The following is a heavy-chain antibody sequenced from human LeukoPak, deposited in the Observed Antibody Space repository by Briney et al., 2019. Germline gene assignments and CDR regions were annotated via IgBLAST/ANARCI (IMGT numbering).Heavy chain of an antibody. J-gene: IGHJ5*02. D-gene: IGHD2-2*01. CDR1: GYSFTDYY. CDR2: IDPKNGAT. CDR3: ARGDPTVVVPAANFFGWFDP. V-gene: IGHV1-2*02. Sequence: ASVKVSCKASGYSFTDYYVNWVRQAPGQGLEWLGWIDPKNGATNYAQKFQGRVTMTRDTSISTAYMELSRLRSDDTAVYYCARGDPTVVVPAANFFGWFDPWGQGTLVTVSS.